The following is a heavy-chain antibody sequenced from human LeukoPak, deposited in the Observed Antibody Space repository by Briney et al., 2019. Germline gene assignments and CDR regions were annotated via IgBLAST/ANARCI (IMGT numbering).Heavy chain of an antibody. CDR3: AKDLASVYDAFNV. J-gene: IGHJ3*01. V-gene: IGHV3-43*02. Sequence: PGGSLRLSCAASGFTFDDYAMNGVRQTPGMGLEWVSLISGDGGRTFYADSVKGRFTISRDNSKDSLYLQMNGMTTEDTALYYCAKDLASVYDAFNVWGQGTMVTVSS. CDR1: GFTFDDYA. CDR2: ISGDGGRT.